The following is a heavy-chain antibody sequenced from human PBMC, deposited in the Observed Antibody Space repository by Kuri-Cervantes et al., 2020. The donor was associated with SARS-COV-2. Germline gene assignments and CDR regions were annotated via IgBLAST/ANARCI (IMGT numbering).Heavy chain of an antibody. CDR2: VYKSGSS. D-gene: IGHD3-3*01. V-gene: IGHV4-59*11. CDR1: GGSISNHY. J-gene: IGHJ6*03. Sequence: SETLSLTCIVSGGSISNHYWSWIRQPPGKGLEWIGDVYKSGSSNSNPSLKSRVTISVDTSKNQFSLRLSSVTAADTAVYYCARGDFWSGYYYYYYYMDVWGKGTTVTVSS. CDR3: ARGDFWSGYYYYYYYMDV.